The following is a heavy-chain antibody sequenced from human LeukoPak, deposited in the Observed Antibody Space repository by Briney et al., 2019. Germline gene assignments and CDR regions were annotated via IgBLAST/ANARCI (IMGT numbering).Heavy chain of an antibody. CDR1: GFTFSSYG. D-gene: IGHD1-26*01. CDR3: ARDLAPRIGSGPGF. CDR2: ISSSGSTI. V-gene: IGHV3-48*04. Sequence: GGSLRLSCAASGFTFSSYGMHWVRQAPGKGLEWVSYISSSGSTIYYADSVKGRFTISRDNAKNSLYLQMNSLRAEDTAVYYCARDLAPRIGSGPGFWGQGTMVTVSS. J-gene: IGHJ3*01.